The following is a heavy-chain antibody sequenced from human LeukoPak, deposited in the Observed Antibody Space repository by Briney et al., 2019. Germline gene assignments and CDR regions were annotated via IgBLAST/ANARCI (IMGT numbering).Heavy chain of an antibody. V-gene: IGHV1-8*03. D-gene: IGHD1-1*01. Sequence: GAPVKVSCKASGYTVTSYDINWVRQATGQGLEWMGWMNPNSGNTGYAQKFQGRVTITRNTSISTAYMELSSLRSEDTAVYYCATGGYNWNDENWFDPWGQGTLVTVSS. CDR2: MNPNSGNT. J-gene: IGHJ5*02. CDR1: GYTVTSYD. CDR3: ATGGYNWNDENWFDP.